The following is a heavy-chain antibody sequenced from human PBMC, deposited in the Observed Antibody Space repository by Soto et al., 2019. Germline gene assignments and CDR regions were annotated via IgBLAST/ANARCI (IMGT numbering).Heavy chain of an antibody. Sequence: EVQLVESGGGLVQPGGSLRLSCVGSGFRISNYFMSWVRQAPGKGLEWVANIKEDGSEKYYVESVKGRFTISRDNAKNTLYLQVNSLRDEDTAVYYCARPRFRGMDVWGQGTTATVFS. CDR2: IKEDGSEK. V-gene: IGHV3-7*03. D-gene: IGHD3-10*01. CDR1: GFRISNYF. CDR3: ARPRFRGMDV. J-gene: IGHJ6*02.